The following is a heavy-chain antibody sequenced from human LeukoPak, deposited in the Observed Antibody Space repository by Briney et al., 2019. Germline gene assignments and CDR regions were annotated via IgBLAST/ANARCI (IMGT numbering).Heavy chain of an antibody. J-gene: IGHJ4*02. CDR1: GGSFSGYY. CDR3: AEGEHYYGSGSYYYDY. V-gene: IGHV4-34*01. Sequence: SETLSLTCAVYGGSFSGYYWSWIRQPPGKGLEWIGEINHSGSTNYNPSLKSRVTISVDTSKNQFSLKLSSVTAADTAVYYWAEGEHYYGSGSYYYDYWGQGTLVTVSS. CDR2: INHSGST. D-gene: IGHD3-10*01.